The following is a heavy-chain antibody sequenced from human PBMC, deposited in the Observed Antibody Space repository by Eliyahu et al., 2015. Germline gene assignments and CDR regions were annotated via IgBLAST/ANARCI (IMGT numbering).Heavy chain of an antibody. CDR3: ARGYYGSGSYLGPSVDY. CDR1: GGXFSSYX. D-gene: IGHD3-10*01. V-gene: IGHV1-69*02. J-gene: IGHJ4*02. Sequence: QVQLVQSGAEVKKPGSXVKVSCKASGGXFSSYXISWVRQAPGQGLEWMGRIIPXLGIANYAQKFQGRVTITADKSTSTAYMELSSLRSEDTAVYYCARGYYGSGSYLGPSVDYWGQGTLVTVSS. CDR2: IIPXLGIA.